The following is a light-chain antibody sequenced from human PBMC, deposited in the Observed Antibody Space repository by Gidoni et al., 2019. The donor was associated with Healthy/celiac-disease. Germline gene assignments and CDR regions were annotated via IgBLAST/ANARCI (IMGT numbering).Light chain of an antibody. J-gene: IGKJ3*01. CDR2: AAS. Sequence: DIQMTQSPSSLSASVGDRVTITCRASQSISSYLNWYQQKPGKAPKRLIYAASSLQSGVPSRFSGSGSGTDFTLTISSLQPEDFATYYCQQSYSTPPKFGPGTKVDIK. CDR1: QSISSY. V-gene: IGKV1-39*01. CDR3: QQSYSTPPK.